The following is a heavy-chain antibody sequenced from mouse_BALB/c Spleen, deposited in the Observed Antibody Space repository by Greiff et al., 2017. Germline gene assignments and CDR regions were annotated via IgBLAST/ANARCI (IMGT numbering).Heavy chain of an antibody. CDR2: ISYSGST. CDR1: GDSITSGY. D-gene: IGHD2-14*01. V-gene: IGHV3-8*02. CDR3: AAWGGVRGYYAMDY. J-gene: IGHJ4*01. Sequence: EVKLMESGPSLVKPSQTLSLTCSVTGDSITSGYWNWIRKFPGNKLEYMGYISYSGSTYYNPSLKSRISITRDTSKNQYYLQLNSVTTEDTATYYCAAWGGVRGYYAMDYWGQGTSVTVSS.